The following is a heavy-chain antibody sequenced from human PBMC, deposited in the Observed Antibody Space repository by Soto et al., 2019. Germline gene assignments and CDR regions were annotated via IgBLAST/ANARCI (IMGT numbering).Heavy chain of an antibody. CDR1: GGSISSGGYY. V-gene: IGHV4-31*03. CDR2: IYYSGST. D-gene: IGHD1-20*01. Sequence: QVQLQESGPGLVKPSQTLSLTCTVSGGSISSGGYYWSWIRQLPGKGLEWIGYIYYSGSTHYNPSLKSRVTISVDTSKNQFSLKLSSVTAADTAVYYCARGLYNWNYFDYWGQGTLVTVSS. CDR3: ARGLYNWNYFDY. J-gene: IGHJ4*02.